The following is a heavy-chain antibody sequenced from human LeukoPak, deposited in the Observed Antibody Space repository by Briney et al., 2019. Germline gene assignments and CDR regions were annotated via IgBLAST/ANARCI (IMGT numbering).Heavy chain of an antibody. D-gene: IGHD4-23*01. CDR2: IYYSGST. V-gene: IGHV4-59*12. CDR3: AREALRYGGNPEYFDY. Sequence: SETLSLTCSVSSGFISSYYWTWIRQSPGKGLEWIGYIYYSGSTYYNPSLKSRVTISVDTSKNQFSLKLSSVTAADTAVYYCAREALRYGGNPEYFDYWGQGTLVTVSS. J-gene: IGHJ4*02. CDR1: SGFISSYY.